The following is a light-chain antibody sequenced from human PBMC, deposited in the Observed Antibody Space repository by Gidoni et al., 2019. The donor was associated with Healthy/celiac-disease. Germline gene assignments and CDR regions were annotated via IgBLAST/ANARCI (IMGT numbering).Light chain of an antibody. CDR3: QQSYSTPYT. CDR2: AAS. J-gene: IGKJ2*01. CDR1: QSISSY. Sequence: DIHMTQSPSSLSASVGDRVTITCRASQSISSYLNWYQQKPGKAPTLLIYAASSSQSGVPSRFSGRGSGTDFTLTISSLQPEDFATYYCQQSYSTPYTFGQXTKLEIK. V-gene: IGKV1-39*01.